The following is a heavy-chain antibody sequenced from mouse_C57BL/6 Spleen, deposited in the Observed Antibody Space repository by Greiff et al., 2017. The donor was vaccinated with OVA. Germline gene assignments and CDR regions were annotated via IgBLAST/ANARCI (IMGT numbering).Heavy chain of an antibody. CDR3: ARLGPSTMITTRGYYYAMDY. J-gene: IGHJ4*01. CDR1: GYTFTNYW. V-gene: IGHV1-63*01. D-gene: IGHD2-4*01. CDR2: IYPGGGYT. Sequence: QVHVKQSGAELVRPGTSVKMSCKASGYTFTNYWIGWAKQRPGHGLEWIGDIYPGGGYTNYNEKFKGKATLTADKSSSTAYMQFSSLTSEDSAIYYCARLGPSTMITTRGYYYAMDYWGQGTSVTVSS.